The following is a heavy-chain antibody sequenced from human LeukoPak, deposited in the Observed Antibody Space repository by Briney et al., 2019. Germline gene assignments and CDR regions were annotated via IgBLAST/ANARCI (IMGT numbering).Heavy chain of an antibody. Sequence: PGGSLTLSCAPSGFTFISYWMSWGRQAPGEGLEWVANITQDGSAKYYVDSVKGRFTISRDNDKNSLYLQMNSLSAEDTAVYYCAREGKSGSYYVSSTRGFDYWGQGTLVTVSS. J-gene: IGHJ4*02. D-gene: IGHD1-26*01. V-gene: IGHV3-7*01. CDR2: ITQDGSAK. CDR3: AREGKSGSYYVSSTRGFDY. CDR1: GFTFISYW.